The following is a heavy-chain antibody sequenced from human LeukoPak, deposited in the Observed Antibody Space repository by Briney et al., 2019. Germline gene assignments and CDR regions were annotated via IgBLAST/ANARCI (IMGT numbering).Heavy chain of an antibody. CDR2: IGSSGDTA. Sequence: GGSLRLSCAASGFTFSDYGMSWVRQAPGRGLEWVSSIGSSGDTASYADSVKGRFTISRDKSMNTPYLQMNDLRAEDTALYYCAKSIVGAAGDYHWNFDLWGRGTTVTVSS. CDR1: GFTFSDYG. D-gene: IGHD1-26*01. J-gene: IGHJ2*01. CDR3: AKSIVGAAGDYHWNFDL. V-gene: IGHV3-23*01.